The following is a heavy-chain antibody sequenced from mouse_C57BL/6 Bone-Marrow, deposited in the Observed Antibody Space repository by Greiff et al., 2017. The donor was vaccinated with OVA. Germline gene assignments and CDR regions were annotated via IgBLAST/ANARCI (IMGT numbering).Heavy chain of an antibody. D-gene: IGHD1-1*01. CDR2: IDPSDSET. V-gene: IGHV1-52*01. CDR1: GYTFTSYW. J-gene: IGHJ1*03. CDR3: ARERAVVADWYFDV. Sequence: QVQLQQPGAELVRPGSSVKLSCKASGYTFTSYWMHWVKQRPIQGLEWIGNIDPSDSETHYNQKFKDKATLTVDKSSSTAYMQLSSLTSEDSAVYYWARERAVVADWYFDVWGTGTTVTVSS.